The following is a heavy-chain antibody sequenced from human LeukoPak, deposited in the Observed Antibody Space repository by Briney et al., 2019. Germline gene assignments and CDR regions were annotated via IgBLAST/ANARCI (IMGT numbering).Heavy chain of an antibody. Sequence: SSVKVSCKASGGASTEHAITWLRQAPGQGLEWMGRIIPILGKTYYAHNFRGRVTITADKSTSTVYMEVSSLRSEDTAMYYCARPSESGGSVFDPLRLDVWGQGTTVTVSS. J-gene: IGHJ6*02. D-gene: IGHD3-9*01. CDR2: IIPILGKT. CDR3: ARPSESGGSVFDPLRLDV. V-gene: IGHV1-69*04. CDR1: GGASTEHA.